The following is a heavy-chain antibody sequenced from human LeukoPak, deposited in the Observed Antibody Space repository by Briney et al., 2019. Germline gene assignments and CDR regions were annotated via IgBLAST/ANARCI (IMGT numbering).Heavy chain of an antibody. CDR2: IWLDGSAT. Sequence: PGGSLRLSCAASGFYFGSYDMHWVRQAPGKGLEWVAIIWLDGSATYYGDSVKGRFTVSGDNSNNTLYLQMNSLRVEDTAVYYCARDLNREDFDHWGQGTLVAVSS. CDR3: ARDLNREDFDH. D-gene: IGHD1-14*01. CDR1: GFYFGSYD. J-gene: IGHJ4*02. V-gene: IGHV3-33*01.